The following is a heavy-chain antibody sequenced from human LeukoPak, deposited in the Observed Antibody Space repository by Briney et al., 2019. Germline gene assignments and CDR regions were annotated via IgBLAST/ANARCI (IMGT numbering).Heavy chain of an antibody. V-gene: IGHV4-59*01. J-gene: IGHJ3*02. CDR2: IYYSGST. CDR1: GGSISSYY. Sequence: SETLSLTCTVSGGSISSYYWSWIRQPPGKGLEWIGYIYYSGSTNYNPSLKSRVTISVDTSKNQFSLKLSSVTAADTAVYYCARATYYYDSSGYDYFDIWGQGTMVTVSS. D-gene: IGHD3-22*01. CDR3: ARATYYYDSSGYDYFDI.